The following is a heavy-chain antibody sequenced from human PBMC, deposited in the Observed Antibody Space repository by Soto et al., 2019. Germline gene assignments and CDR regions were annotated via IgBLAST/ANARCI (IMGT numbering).Heavy chain of an antibody. D-gene: IGHD3-10*01. CDR1: GGSISSYY. V-gene: IGHV4-59*01. Sequence: PSETLSLTCTVSGGSISSYYWSWIRQPPGKGLEWIGYIYYSGSTNYNPSLKSRVTISVDTSKNQFSLKLSSVTAADTALFFLAREGGNNYEGSVFNIGGKGKLVT. J-gene: IGHJ3*02. CDR2: IYYSGST. CDR3: AREGGNNYEGSVFNI.